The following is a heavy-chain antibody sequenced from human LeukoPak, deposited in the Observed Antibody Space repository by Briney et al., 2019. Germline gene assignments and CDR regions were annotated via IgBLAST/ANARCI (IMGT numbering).Heavy chain of an antibody. CDR3: ARDKGEGSGAFDI. D-gene: IGHD3-10*01. CDR2: IYYSGST. V-gene: IGHV4-31*03. CDR1: GGSISSGGYY. Sequence: SETLSLTCTVSGGSISSGGYYWSWIRQHPGKGLEWIGYIYYSGSTYYNPSLKSRVTISVDTSKNQFSLKLNSVTAADTAVYYCARDKGEGSGAFDIWGQGTMVTVSS. J-gene: IGHJ3*02.